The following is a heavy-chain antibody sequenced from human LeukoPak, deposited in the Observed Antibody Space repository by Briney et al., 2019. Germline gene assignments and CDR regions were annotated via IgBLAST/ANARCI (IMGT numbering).Heavy chain of an antibody. V-gene: IGHV3-15*01. CDR2: IKSEAEGGTT. D-gene: IGHD3-9*01. J-gene: IGHJ4*02. Sequence: PGGSLRLSCATSGFSFTNAWMSWVRQGPEKGLEWVGRIKSEAEGGTTDYAAPVKDRFTISRDDSKNTLYLQMNSLRAEDTAVYYCAKDWGYFDYYFDYWGQGTLVTVSS. CDR1: GFSFTNAW. CDR3: AKDWGYFDYYFDY.